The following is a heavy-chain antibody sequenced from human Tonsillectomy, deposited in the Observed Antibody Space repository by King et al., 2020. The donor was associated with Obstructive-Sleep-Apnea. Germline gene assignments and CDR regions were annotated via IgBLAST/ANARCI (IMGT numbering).Heavy chain of an antibody. CDR1: GFTFNNFA. CDR3: AKDKGSSGYLYYLDY. CDR2: ISCDGGST. J-gene: IGHJ4*02. V-gene: IGHV3-43D*03. D-gene: IGHD3-22*01. Sequence: QLVQSGGVVVQPGGSLRLSCAASGFTFNNFAMHWVRQAPGKGLEWVSLISCDGGSTYYADSVKVRFTISRDNSKNSLYLQLNSLRAEDTAFYYCAKDKGSSGYLYYLDYWGQGTLVTVSS.